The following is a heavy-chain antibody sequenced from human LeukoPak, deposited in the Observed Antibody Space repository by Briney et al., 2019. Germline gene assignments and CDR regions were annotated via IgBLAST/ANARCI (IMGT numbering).Heavy chain of an antibody. CDR2: MNPNSVNT. Sequence: ASGKVSYKAAGYTVTSYDINWVRRAAGQGGEGRGWMNPNSVNTGYAQKFQGRVTIPRNTSIRTAYMDLSSLRSEDTAVYYCARGPYSGSLVVGYYYYMDVWGKGTTVTVSS. CDR1: GYTVTSYD. J-gene: IGHJ6*03. CDR3: ARGPYSGSLVVGYYYYMDV. V-gene: IGHV1-8*01. D-gene: IGHD1-26*01.